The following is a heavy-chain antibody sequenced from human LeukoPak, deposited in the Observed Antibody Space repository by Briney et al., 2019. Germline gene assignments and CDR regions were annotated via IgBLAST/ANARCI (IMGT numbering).Heavy chain of an antibody. CDR1: GGSFSVYY. J-gene: IGHJ4*02. V-gene: IGHV4-34*01. CDR3: ARGGSSSWDYYYFDY. D-gene: IGHD6-13*01. Sequence: SETLSLTCAVYGGSFSVYYWSWIRQPPGKGLEWIGEINHSGSTNYNPSLKSRVTISVDTSKNQFSLKLSSVTAADTAVYYCARGGSSSWDYYYFDYWGQGTLVTVSS. CDR2: INHSGST.